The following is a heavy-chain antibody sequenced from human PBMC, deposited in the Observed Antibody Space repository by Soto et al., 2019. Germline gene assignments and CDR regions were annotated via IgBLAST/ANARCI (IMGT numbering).Heavy chain of an antibody. CDR3: ARAYTIFGVVITWYFDY. CDR1: GGSFSGHY. D-gene: IGHD3-3*01. Sequence: PPETLSLTCAVYGGSFSGHYWSWIRQPPGKGLEWIGEIYHSGSTYYNPSLKSRVTISVDTSKNQFSLKLSSVTAADTAVYYCARAYTIFGVVITWYFDYWGQGTLVTVSS. J-gene: IGHJ4*02. V-gene: IGHV4-34*01. CDR2: IYHSGST.